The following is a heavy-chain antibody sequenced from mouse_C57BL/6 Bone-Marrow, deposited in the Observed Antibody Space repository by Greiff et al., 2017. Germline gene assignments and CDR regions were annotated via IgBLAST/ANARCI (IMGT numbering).Heavy chain of an antibody. Sequence: EVKLQVSGPGLVKPSQSLSLTCSVTGYSITSGYYWNWIRQFPGNKLEWMGYISYDGSNNYNPSLKNRISITRDTSKNQFFLKLNSVTTENTATYYGASVWFAYWGQGTLGSVSA. V-gene: IGHV3-6*01. CDR3: ASVWFAY. J-gene: IGHJ3*01. CDR2: ISYDGSN. CDR1: GYSITSGYY.